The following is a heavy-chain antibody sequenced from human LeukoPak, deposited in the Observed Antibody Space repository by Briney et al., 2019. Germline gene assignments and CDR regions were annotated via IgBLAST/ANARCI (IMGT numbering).Heavy chain of an antibody. CDR1: GGSISSSTYY. CDR2: IHYAGNT. V-gene: IGHV4-39*01. CDR3: ARKNDYGDYLDY. J-gene: IGHJ4*02. Sequence: SETLSLTCTVSGGSISSSTYYWGWIRQPPGKGLEWIGSIHYAGNTYYNPSLKSRVIMSVDTSKNQFSLKLYSVTAADTAVYYCARKNDYGDYLDYWGQGTLVAVSS. D-gene: IGHD4-17*01.